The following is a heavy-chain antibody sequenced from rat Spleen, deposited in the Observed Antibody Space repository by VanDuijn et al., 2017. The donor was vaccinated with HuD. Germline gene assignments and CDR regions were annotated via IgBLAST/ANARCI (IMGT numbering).Heavy chain of an antibody. CDR3: ASRTANWFAY. D-gene: IGHD5-1*01. V-gene: IGHV5-29*01. CDR2: ISYDGRRT. Sequence: EVQLVESGGGLVQPGRSLKLSCAAAGFTFSNYGMAWVRQAPTKGLEWVATISYDGRRTYYRDSVKGRFTISRENAKSTLYLQMDSLRSEDTATYYCASRTANWFAYWGQGTLVTVSS. CDR1: GFTFSNYG. J-gene: IGHJ3*01.